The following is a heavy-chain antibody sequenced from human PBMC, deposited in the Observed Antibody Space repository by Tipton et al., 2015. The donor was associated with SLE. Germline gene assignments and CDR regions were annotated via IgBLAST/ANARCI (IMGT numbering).Heavy chain of an antibody. CDR2: INTDGRTT. CDR1: GFTFSTYW. J-gene: IGHJ6*03. V-gene: IGHV3-74*01. D-gene: IGHD6-25*01. CDR3: ARDRAAQYYSYYYMDV. Sequence: SLRLSCAASGFTFSTYWMHWVRQAPGKGLVWVARINTDGRTTSYADSVKGRFTISRDNAKDTLYLQMNSLTAEDTAVYYCARDRAAQYYSYYYMDVWGKGTTVTISS.